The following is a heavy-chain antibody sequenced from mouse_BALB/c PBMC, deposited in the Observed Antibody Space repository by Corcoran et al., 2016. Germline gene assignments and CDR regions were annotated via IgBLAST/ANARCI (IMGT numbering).Heavy chain of an antibody. CDR2: IDPANGNT. Sequence: EVQLQQSGAELVKPGASVKLSCTASGFNIKDTYMHWVKQRPEQGMEWIGRIDPANGNTKYDPKFQCKATITADTASNTAYLQLSSLTSEDTAVYYCARRAMDYWGQGTSVTVSS. V-gene: IGHV14-3*02. J-gene: IGHJ4*01. CDR3: ARRAMDY. CDR1: GFNIKDTY.